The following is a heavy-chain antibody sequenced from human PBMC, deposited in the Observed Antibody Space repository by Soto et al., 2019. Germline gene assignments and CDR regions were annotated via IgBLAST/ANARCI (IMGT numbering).Heavy chain of an antibody. J-gene: IGHJ6*03. CDR2: IYYSGST. CDR3: ARDQYYYYYMDV. V-gene: IGHV4-31*03. CDR1: GCSISSGGYY. Sequence: SETLSLTCTVSGCSISSGGYYWSWIRQHPGKGLEWIGYIYYSGSTYYNPSLKSRVTISVDTSKNQFSLKLSSVTAADTAVYYCARDQYYYYYMDVWGKGTTVTV.